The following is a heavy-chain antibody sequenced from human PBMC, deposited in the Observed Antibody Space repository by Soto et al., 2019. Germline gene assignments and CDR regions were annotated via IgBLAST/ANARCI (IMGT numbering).Heavy chain of an antibody. V-gene: IGHV6-1*01. CDR3: ARDPLGFGRMYGMDV. Sequence: QVQLHQSGPGLVKPSQTLSLTCAISGDSVSSNSAAWNWIRQSQSKGLEWLGRTYYRPKWYNDNEVSVKRRITINPDTSKNQFSLQLNSVTPDETAVYYCARDPLGFGRMYGMDVWGQGTTVPVSS. CDR2: TYYRPKWYN. J-gene: IGHJ6*02. CDR1: GDSVSSNSAA. D-gene: IGHD3-10*01.